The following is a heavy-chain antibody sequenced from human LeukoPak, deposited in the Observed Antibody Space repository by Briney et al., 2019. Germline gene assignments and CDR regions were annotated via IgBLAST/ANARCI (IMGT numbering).Heavy chain of an antibody. CDR3: AKGSRYYYMDV. CDR2: ISGSGGST. J-gene: IGHJ6*03. D-gene: IGHD5/OR15-5a*01. V-gene: IGHV3-23*01. CDR1: GFTFNNYV. Sequence: GGSLRLSCAASGFTFNNYVMNWVRQTPGKGLEWVSAISGSGGSTYYADSVKGRFTISRDNSKNTLYLQMNSLRAEDTAVYYCAKGSRYYYMDVWGKGTTVTVSS.